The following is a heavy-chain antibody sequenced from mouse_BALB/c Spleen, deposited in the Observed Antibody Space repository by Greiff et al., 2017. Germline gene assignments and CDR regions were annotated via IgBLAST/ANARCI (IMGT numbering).Heavy chain of an antibody. CDR1: GFTFSSYG. V-gene: IGHV5-6*02. CDR2: ISSGGSYT. D-gene: IGHD1-1*01. J-gene: IGHJ2*01. Sequence: EVKLMESGGDLVKPGGSLKLSCAASGFTFSSYGMSWVRQTPDKRLEWVATISSGGSYTYYPDSVKGRFTISRDNAKNTLYLQMSSLKSEDTAMYYCARRPAYADYWGQGTTLTVSS. CDR3: ARRPAYADY.